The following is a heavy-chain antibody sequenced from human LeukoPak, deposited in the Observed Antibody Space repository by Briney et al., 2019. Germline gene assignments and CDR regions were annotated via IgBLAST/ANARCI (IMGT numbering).Heavy chain of an antibody. J-gene: IGHJ4*02. D-gene: IGHD5-18*01. CDR2: IRSKAYGGTT. V-gene: IGHV3-49*04. CDR1: GFTFGDYA. Sequence: PGGSLRLSCTASGFTFGDYAMSWVRQAPGKGLEWVGFIRSKAYGGTTEYAASGKGRFTISRDDSKSIAYLQMNSLKTEDTAVYYCTRDRIQGDYWGQRTLVTVSS. CDR3: TRDRIQGDY.